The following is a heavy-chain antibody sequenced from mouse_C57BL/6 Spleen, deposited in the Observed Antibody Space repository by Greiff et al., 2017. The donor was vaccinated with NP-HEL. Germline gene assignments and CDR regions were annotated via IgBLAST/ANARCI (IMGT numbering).Heavy chain of an antibody. CDR1: GYTFTSYW. CDR3: ARGGGY. CDR2: IDPSDSYT. J-gene: IGHJ2*01. Sequence: VQLQQSGAELVKPGASVKLSCKASGYTFTSYWMQWVKQRPGQGLEWIGEIDPSDSYTNYNQKFKGKATLTVDTSSSTAYMQHSSLTSEDSAVYYCARGGGYWGQGTTLTVSS. V-gene: IGHV1-50*01.